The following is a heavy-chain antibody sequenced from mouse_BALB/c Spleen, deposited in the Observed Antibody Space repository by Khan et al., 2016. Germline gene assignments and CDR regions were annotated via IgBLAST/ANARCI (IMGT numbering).Heavy chain of an antibody. Sequence: EVELVESGGGLVQPGGSLRLSCATSGFTFTDYYMSWVRQPPGKALEWLGFIRNKANGYTTEYSASVKGRFTISRDNSQSILYLQMNTLRAEDSATYYCARDITAPRTWFAYWGQGTLVTVSA. CDR2: IRNKANGYTT. V-gene: IGHV7-3*02. CDR3: ARDITAPRTWFAY. J-gene: IGHJ3*01. CDR1: GFTFTDYY.